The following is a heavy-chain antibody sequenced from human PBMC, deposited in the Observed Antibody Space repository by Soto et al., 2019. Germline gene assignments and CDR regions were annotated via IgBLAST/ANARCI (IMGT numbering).Heavy chain of an antibody. CDR3: AREIYCTNGVCPNWFDP. CDR1: GGSISSGGYY. CDR2: IYYSGST. J-gene: IGHJ5*02. V-gene: IGHV4-31*03. Sequence: PSETLSLTCTVPGGSISSGGYYWSWIRQHPGKGLEWIGYIYYSGSTYYNPSLKSRVTISVDTSKNQFSLKLSSVTAADTAVYYCAREIYCTNGVCPNWFDPWGQGTLVTVSS. D-gene: IGHD2-8*01.